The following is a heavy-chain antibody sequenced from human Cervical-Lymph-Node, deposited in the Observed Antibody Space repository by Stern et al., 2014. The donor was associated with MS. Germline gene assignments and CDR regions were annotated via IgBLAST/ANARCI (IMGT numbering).Heavy chain of an antibody. V-gene: IGHV3-23*04. D-gene: IGHD3-3*01. CDR3: AKPKFLEWLSETFAS. J-gene: IGHJ5*02. Sequence: EVQLVESGGDLVQPGGSLRLSCAASGFTFSTYAMNWVRQAPGRALEGVSSINKHGDTTYYADSVKGRFTISRDNSKSTVYLHMTSLRAEDTAIYYCAKPKFLEWLSETFASWGRGTLVSVSS. CDR2: INKHGDTT. CDR1: GFTFSTYA.